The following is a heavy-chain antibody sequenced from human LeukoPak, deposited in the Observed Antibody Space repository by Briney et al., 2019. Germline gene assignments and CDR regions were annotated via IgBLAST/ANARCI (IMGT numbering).Heavy chain of an antibody. CDR1: GFTFSSYA. CDR2: ISGSGGST. D-gene: IGHD6-13*01. Sequence: TGGSLRLSCAASGFTFSSYAMSWVRQAPGKGLEWVSAISGSGGSTYYADSVKGRFTISRDNSKNTLYLQMNSLRAEDTAVYYCAKPQYRYSSSWSFDYWGQGTLVTVSS. J-gene: IGHJ4*02. V-gene: IGHV3-23*01. CDR3: AKPQYRYSSSWSFDY.